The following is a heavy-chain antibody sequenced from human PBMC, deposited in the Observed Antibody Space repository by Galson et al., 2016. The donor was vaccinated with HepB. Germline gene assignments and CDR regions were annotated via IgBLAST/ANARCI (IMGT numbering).Heavy chain of an antibody. CDR3: AIGWLQSGMDV. CDR1: GDSVSSHSAA. D-gene: IGHD5-24*01. CDR2: TYYNSEWHN. Sequence: CAISGDSVSSHSAAWSWIRQSPSRGLEWLGRTYYNSEWHNDYAPSVKSRININQDTSKNQFTLQLNSVTPEDTAVYYCAIGWLQSGMDVWGRGTTVTVSS. V-gene: IGHV6-1*01. J-gene: IGHJ6*01.